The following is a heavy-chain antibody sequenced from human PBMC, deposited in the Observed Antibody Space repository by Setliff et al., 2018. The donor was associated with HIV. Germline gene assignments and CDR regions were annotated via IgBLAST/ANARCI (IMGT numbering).Heavy chain of an antibody. CDR3: ARAAAGRLSAWDY. J-gene: IGHJ4*02. Sequence: TLSLTCTVSGGSISSGSYYWSWIRQPAGKGLEWIGRIYTSGSTNYNPSLKSRVTISVDTSKNQFSLKLSSVTAADTAVYYCARAAAGRLSAWDYWGQGTLVTVSS. CDR1: GGSISSGSYY. V-gene: IGHV4-61*02. D-gene: IGHD6-13*01. CDR2: IYTSGST.